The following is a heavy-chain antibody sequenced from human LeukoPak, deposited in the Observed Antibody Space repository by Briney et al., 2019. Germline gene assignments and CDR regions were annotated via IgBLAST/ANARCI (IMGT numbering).Heavy chain of an antibody. J-gene: IGHJ3*02. CDR1: GFTFSNYY. V-gene: IGHV3-11*01. CDR2: ISSSGSTI. CDR3: ARDIKVPTRSDAFDI. Sequence: GGSLRLSCAASGFTFSNYYMSWIRQAPGKGLEWVSYISSSGSTIHYADSVKGRFTISRDNAKNSLYLQMNSLRAEDTAVYYCARDIKVPTRSDAFDIWGQGTMVTVSS.